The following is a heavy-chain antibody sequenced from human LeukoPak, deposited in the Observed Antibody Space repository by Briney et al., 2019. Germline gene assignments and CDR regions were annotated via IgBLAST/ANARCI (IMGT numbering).Heavy chain of an antibody. CDR2: INHSGST. D-gene: IGHD6-19*01. CDR1: GGSFSGYX. Sequence: SXXLSXTXAVYGGSFSGYXWSWXRQPXGXXLEWIGEINHSGSTNYNPSLKSRVAVSVDTSKNQFSLNLSPVTAADTAVYYCALDEVRQGYSSGYFYWGQGTLVTVSS. V-gene: IGHV4-34*01. CDR3: ALDEVRQGYSSGYFY. J-gene: IGHJ4*02.